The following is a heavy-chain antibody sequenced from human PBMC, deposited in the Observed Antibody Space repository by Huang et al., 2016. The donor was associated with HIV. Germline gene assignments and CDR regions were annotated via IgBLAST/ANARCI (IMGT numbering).Heavy chain of an antibody. CDR1: GFTFSSYA. J-gene: IGHJ4*02. D-gene: IGHD3-10*01. V-gene: IGHV3-30*01. CDR2: ISYDGSNQ. CDR3: ARGSAGVLWFGEM. Sequence: QERLVESGGGVVQPGRSLRLSCAASGFTFSSYAMHWVRQAPGKGLELVAVISYDGSNQQYVDSVKGRFTISRDNSKKMLYLQMNSLRMGDTAVYYCARGSAGVLWFGEMWGQGTLVTVSS.